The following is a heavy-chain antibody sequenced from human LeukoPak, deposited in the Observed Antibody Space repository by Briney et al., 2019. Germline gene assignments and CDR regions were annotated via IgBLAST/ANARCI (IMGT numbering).Heavy chain of an antibody. CDR3: ARDRSSGWYGANDH. Sequence: SETLSPTCTVSGGSISGYYWSWIRQPPGKGLEWIGYIYYSGSTNYNPSLESRVTISLDTSKNQFSLKLSSVTAADTAVYYSARDRSSGWYGANDHWGQGTLVTVSS. CDR2: IYYSGST. J-gene: IGHJ5*02. D-gene: IGHD6-19*01. CDR1: GGSISGYY. V-gene: IGHV4-59*01.